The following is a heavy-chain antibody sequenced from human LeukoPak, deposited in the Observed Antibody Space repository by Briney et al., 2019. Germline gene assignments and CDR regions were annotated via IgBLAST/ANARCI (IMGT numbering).Heavy chain of an antibody. D-gene: IGHD6-13*01. Sequence: SETLSLTCTVSGGSISSYYWSWIRQPPGKGLEWIGYIYYSGSTSYNPSLKSRVTISVDTSKNQFSLKLSSVTAADTAVYYCARYSSSWYGGFDYWGQGTLVTVSS. J-gene: IGHJ4*02. CDR3: ARYSSSWYGGFDY. V-gene: IGHV4-59*01. CDR1: GGSISSYY. CDR2: IYYSGST.